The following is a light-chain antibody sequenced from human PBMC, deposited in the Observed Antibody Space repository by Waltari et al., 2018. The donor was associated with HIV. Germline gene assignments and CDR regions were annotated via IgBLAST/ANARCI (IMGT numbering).Light chain of an antibody. CDR2: EVS. Sequence: QSALTQPASVSGSPGQSITLSCAGTSSDLRDYNSVSWYQHHPGNVPNVIIYEVSNRPSGVSSPCSGSISANTAALIISGLQPEEEGDDFCASYISSAAPEFGGGTKLTVL. J-gene: IGLJ3*02. V-gene: IGLV2-14*01. CDR1: SSDLRDYNS. CDR3: ASYISSAAPE.